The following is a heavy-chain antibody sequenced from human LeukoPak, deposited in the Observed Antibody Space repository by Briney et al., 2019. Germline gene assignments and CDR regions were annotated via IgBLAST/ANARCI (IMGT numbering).Heavy chain of an antibody. CDR2: IERDGRTT. D-gene: IGHD1-26*01. Sequence: GGSLRLSCAASGFTFSSYWTHWVPRAPGKGLVGVSRIERDGRTTSYADSVRGRFTISRDNAKNTLYLQMNSLRAEDTAVYYCAREHRKEGDTVDYWGQGTLVTVSS. CDR1: GFTFSSYW. J-gene: IGHJ4*02. V-gene: IGHV3-74*01. CDR3: AREHRKEGDTVDY.